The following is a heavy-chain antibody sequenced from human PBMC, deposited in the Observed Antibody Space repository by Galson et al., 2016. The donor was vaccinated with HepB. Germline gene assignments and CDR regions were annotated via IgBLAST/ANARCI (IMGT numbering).Heavy chain of an antibody. Sequence: SLRLSCAASGFTFSSYGMHWVRQAPGKGLEWVAVISYDGTNKYYADSVKGRFTISRDNSKNTLSLQMTSLRAEDTAVYYCAKETDYDVLTGTDLYGLDVWGHGTTVTVSS. J-gene: IGHJ6*02. V-gene: IGHV3-30*18. D-gene: IGHD3-9*01. CDR2: ISYDGTNK. CDR1: GFTFSSYG. CDR3: AKETDYDVLTGTDLYGLDV.